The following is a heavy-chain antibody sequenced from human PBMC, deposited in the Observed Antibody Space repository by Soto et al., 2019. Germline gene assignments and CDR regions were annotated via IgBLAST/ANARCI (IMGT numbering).Heavy chain of an antibody. D-gene: IGHD3-10*01. V-gene: IGHV3-23*01. CDR2: ISGSGGST. CDR3: ARELLWFGERRYYYGMDV. CDR1: GFTFSSYA. Sequence: PGGSLRLSCAASGFTFSSYAMSWVRQAPGKGLEWVSAISGSGGSTYYADSVKGRFTISRDNSKNTPYLQMNSLRAEDTAVYYCARELLWFGERRYYYGMDVWGQGTTVTVSS. J-gene: IGHJ6*02.